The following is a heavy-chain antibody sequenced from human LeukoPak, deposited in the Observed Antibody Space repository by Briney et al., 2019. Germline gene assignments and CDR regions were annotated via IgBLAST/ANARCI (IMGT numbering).Heavy chain of an antibody. Sequence: SETLSLTCAVYGGSFSGYYWSWIRQPPGKGLEWIGEINHSGSTNYNPSLKSRVTISVDTSKNQFSLKLSSVTAADTAVYYCARRRYSSYFDYWGQGTLVTASS. V-gene: IGHV4-34*01. D-gene: IGHD6-13*01. CDR1: GGSFSGYY. CDR2: INHSGST. CDR3: ARRRYSSYFDY. J-gene: IGHJ4*02.